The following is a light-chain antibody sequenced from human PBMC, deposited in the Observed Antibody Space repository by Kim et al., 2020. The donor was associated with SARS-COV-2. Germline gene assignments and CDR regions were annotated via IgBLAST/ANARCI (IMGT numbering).Light chain of an antibody. CDR2: GAS. J-gene: IGKJ2*01. V-gene: IGKV3-20*01. Sequence: APGERATLACRASQSVSSSYLAWYQQKPGQAPRLLIYGASSRATGIPDRFSGSGSGTDFTLTISRLEPEDFAVYYCQQYGSSAYTFGQGTKLEI. CDR1: QSVSSSY. CDR3: QQYGSSAYT.